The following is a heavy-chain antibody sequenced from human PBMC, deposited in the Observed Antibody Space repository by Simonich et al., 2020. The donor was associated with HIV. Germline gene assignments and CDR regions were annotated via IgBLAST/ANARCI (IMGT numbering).Heavy chain of an antibody. Sequence: EVQLVESGGGLVKPGGSLRLSCAASGFPFSSYSMNWVRQAPGKGLEWVSSIRSSSSYIYNADSVKGRFTISRDNAKNSLYLQMNSLRAEDTAVYYCARDGRKGSSTSCSDYWGQGTLVTVSS. V-gene: IGHV3-21*01. D-gene: IGHD2-2*01. CDR1: GFPFSSYS. J-gene: IGHJ4*02. CDR3: ARDGRKGSSTSCSDY. CDR2: IRSSSSYI.